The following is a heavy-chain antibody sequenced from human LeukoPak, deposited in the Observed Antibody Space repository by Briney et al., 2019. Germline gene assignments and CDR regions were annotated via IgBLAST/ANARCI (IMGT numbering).Heavy chain of an antibody. J-gene: IGHJ4*02. CDR1: GGSISTYY. D-gene: IGHD6-13*01. CDR3: ARTGSWYYYFDY. CDR2: IYHSGNA. Sequence: SETLSLTCTVSGGSISTYYWTWIRQPPGKGLEWIGYIYHSGNANYNPSLKSRVTISVDTSKNQFSLKLNSVTAADTAVYYCARTGSWYYYFDYWGQGTLVTVSS. V-gene: IGHV4-59*01.